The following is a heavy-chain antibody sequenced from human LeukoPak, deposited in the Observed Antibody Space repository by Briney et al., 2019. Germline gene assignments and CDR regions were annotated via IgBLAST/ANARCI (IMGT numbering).Heavy chain of an antibody. CDR3: ARVMPIAAAGSGGFDY. V-gene: IGHV4-59*11. J-gene: IGHJ4*02. D-gene: IGHD6-13*01. CDR1: GGSIRSQH. Sequence: SETLSLTCTVSGGSIRSQHWSWIRQPPGKGLEWIGFISYSGTTYYNPSLKSRVTMSVDTSKNQFSLKLSSVTAADTAVYYCARVMPIAAAGSGGFDYWGQGTLVTVSS. CDR2: ISYSGTT.